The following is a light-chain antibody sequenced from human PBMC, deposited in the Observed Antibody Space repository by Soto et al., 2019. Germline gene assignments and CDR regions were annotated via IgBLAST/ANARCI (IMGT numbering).Light chain of an antibody. CDR1: QDISSY. CDR2: AAS. V-gene: IGKV1-6*01. J-gene: IGKJ4*01. CDR3: LQDYNYPLT. Sequence: AIQMTQSPSSLSASVGDRVTITCRASQDISSYLGWYQQEPGKAPQLLIYAASSLQSGVPSRFSGSGSGTDFTLTINSLQPEDFATYYCLQDYNYPLTLGGGTKVEIK.